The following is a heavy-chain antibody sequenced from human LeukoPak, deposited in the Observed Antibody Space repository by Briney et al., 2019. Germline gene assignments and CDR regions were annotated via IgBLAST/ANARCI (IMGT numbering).Heavy chain of an antibody. V-gene: IGHV3-30*04. CDR1: GFTFSSYA. J-gene: IGHJ5*02. CDR3: ASARFDP. CDR2: ISYDGSNK. Sequence: PGRPLRLSCAASGFTFSSYAMHWVRQAPGKGLEWVAVISYDGSNKYYADSVKGRFTISRDNSKNTLYLQMNSLRAEDTAVYYCASARFDPWGQGTLVTVSS.